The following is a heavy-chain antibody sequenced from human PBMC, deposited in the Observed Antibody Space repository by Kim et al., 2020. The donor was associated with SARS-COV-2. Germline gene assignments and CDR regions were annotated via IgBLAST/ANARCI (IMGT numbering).Heavy chain of an antibody. J-gene: IGHJ3*02. V-gene: IGHV4-59*01. Sequence: NPSLKSRVTISVDTSKNQFSLKLSSVTAADTAVYYCARDWLEDSTGAFDIWGQGTMVTVSS. D-gene: IGHD3-22*01. CDR3: ARDWLEDSTGAFDI.